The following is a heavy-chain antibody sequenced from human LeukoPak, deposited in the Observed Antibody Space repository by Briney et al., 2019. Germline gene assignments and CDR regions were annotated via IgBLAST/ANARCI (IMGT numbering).Heavy chain of an antibody. Sequence: SETLSLTCTVSGGSISSYYWSWIRQPAGKGLEWIGRIYTSGSTNYNPSLKSRVTISVDTSKNQFSLKLSSVTAADTAVYYCARSEYYVNYFDYWGQGTLVTVSS. CDR3: ARSEYYVNYFDY. D-gene: IGHD3-10*02. V-gene: IGHV4-4*07. CDR2: IYTSGST. J-gene: IGHJ4*02. CDR1: GGSISSYY.